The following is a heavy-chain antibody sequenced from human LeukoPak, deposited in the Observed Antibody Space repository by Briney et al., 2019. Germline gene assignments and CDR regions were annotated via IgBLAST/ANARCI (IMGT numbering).Heavy chain of an antibody. J-gene: IGHJ4*02. Sequence: PGGSLRLSCAASGFTVSSNYMSWVRQAPGKGLEWVSVIYSGGSTYYADSVKGRFTISRDNSKNTLYLQMNSLRAEDTAVYYCASQKYYYDSSGYYFDYWGQGTLVTVSS. CDR1: GFTVSSNY. D-gene: IGHD3-22*01. CDR3: ASQKYYYDSSGYYFDY. V-gene: IGHV3-66*04. CDR2: IYSGGST.